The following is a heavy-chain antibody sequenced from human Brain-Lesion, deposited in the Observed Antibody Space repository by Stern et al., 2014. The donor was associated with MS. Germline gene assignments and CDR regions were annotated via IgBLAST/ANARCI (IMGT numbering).Heavy chain of an antibody. J-gene: IGHJ6*02. CDR2: IFNSGST. Sequence: QVQLVQSGPGLVKPSQTLSLSCTVSGGSISSGGYYWSWIRQPAGKGLEWIGRIFNSGSTSYHPSLKSRVPISKDTSKNQFSLRLNSMTAADTAVYYCARGRVVPGFQYYATDVWGQGTTVIVSS. CDR1: GGSISSGGYY. V-gene: IGHV4-61*02. CDR3: ARGRVVPGFQYYATDV. D-gene: IGHD2-2*01.